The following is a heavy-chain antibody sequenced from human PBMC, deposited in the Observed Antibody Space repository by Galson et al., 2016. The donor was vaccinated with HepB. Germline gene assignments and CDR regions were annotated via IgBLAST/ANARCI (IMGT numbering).Heavy chain of an antibody. V-gene: IGHV3-7*03. D-gene: IGHD4-23*01. CDR2: IKQNGRER. CDR3: AREGYGGFDC. J-gene: IGHJ4*02. CDR1: GFTFNNYW. Sequence: LRLSCAASGFTFNNYWMSWVRQAPGKGLEWVANIKQNGRERDYVDSVKSRFTISRDNAKNSLCLQMNSLRAEDTAVYYCAREGYGGFDCWGQGDLVTVSS.